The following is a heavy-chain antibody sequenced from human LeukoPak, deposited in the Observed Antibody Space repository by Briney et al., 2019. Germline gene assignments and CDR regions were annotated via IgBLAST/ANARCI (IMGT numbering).Heavy chain of an antibody. V-gene: IGHV5-51*01. CDR2: IYPGDSDT. CDR3: ARLVRGPYDLPNSPVYYYYYMDV. Sequence: GESLKISCKGPGYSFTSYWIGWVRQMPGKGLEWMGIIYPGDSDTRYSPSFQGQVTISADKSISTAYLQWSSLKASDTAMYYCARLVRGPYDLPNSPVYYYYYMDVWGKGTTVTISS. CDR1: GYSFTSYW. D-gene: IGHD3-10*01. J-gene: IGHJ6*03.